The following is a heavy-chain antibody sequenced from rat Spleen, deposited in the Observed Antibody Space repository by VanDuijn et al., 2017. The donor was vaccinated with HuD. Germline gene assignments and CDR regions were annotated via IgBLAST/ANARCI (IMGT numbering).Heavy chain of an antibody. D-gene: IGHD1-2*01. CDR3: ARHGGGYYSSYIYDWFAY. Sequence: EVQLVESDGGLVQPGRSLKLSCAASGFTFSDYYMAWVRQTPTKGLEWVATISYDGSTTYYRDSVKGRFTISRDNAESTLYLQMDSLRSEATATYYCARHGGGYYSSYIYDWFAYWGQGVMVTVSS. J-gene: IGHJ2*01. CDR1: GFTFSDYY. CDR2: ISYDGSTT. V-gene: IGHV5-29*01.